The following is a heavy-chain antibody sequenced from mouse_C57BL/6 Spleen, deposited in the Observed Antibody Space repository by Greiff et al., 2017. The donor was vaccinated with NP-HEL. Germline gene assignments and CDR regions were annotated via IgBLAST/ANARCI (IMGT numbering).Heavy chain of an antibody. D-gene: IGHD1-1*01. V-gene: IGHV1-59*01. Sequence: QVQLQQSGAELVRPGPSVKLSCKASGYTFTSYWMHWVKQRPGHGLEWIGVIDPSDSYTNYNQKFKGKATLTVDTSSSTAYMQLSSLTSEDSAVYYCARGSGSKNYAMDYWGQGTSVTVSS. CDR1: GYTFTSYW. CDR3: ARGSGSKNYAMDY. J-gene: IGHJ4*01. CDR2: IDPSDSYT.